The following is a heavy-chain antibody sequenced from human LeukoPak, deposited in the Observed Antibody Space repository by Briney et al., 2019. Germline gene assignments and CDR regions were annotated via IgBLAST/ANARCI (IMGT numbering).Heavy chain of an antibody. CDR2: ISGSGGST. J-gene: IGHJ4*02. V-gene: IGHV3-23*01. CDR1: GFTFSSYS. D-gene: IGHD3-16*02. CDR3: AKGRGYIFDY. Sequence: GGSLRLSCAASGFTFSSYSMNWVRQAPGKGLEWVSAISGSGGSTYYADSVKGRFTISRDNSKNTLYLQMNSLSAEDTAVYYCAKGRGYIFDYWGQGTLVTVSS.